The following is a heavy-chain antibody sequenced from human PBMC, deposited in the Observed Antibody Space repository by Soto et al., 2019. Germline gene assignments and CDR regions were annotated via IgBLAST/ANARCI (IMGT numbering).Heavy chain of an antibody. V-gene: IGHV4-31*03. Sequence: SETLSLTCTVSGGSISSGGYYWSWIRQHPGKGLEWIGYIYYSGSTYYNPSLKSRVTISVDTSKNQFSLKLSSVTAADTAVYYCARVGCSSTSCYAPLLDYPYYYYMDVWGKGTTVTVSS. D-gene: IGHD2-2*01. CDR1: GGSISSGGYY. CDR3: ARVGCSSTSCYAPLLDYPYYYYMDV. J-gene: IGHJ6*03. CDR2: IYYSGST.